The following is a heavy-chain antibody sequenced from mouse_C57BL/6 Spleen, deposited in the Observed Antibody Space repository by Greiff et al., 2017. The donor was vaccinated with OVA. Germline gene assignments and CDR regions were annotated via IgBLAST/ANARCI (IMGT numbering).Heavy chain of an antibody. D-gene: IGHD2-3*01. CDR3: AIHEGWLLPYYYYAMDY. J-gene: IGHJ4*01. CDR2: IHPSDSDT. Sequence: QVQLQQPGAELVKPGASVKVSYKASGYTFTSYWMHWVKQRPGQGLEWIGRIHPSDSDTNYNQKFKGKATLTVDKSSSTAYMQLSSLTSEDSAVYYCAIHEGWLLPYYYYAMDYWGQGTSVTVSS. CDR1: GYTFTSYW. V-gene: IGHV1-74*01.